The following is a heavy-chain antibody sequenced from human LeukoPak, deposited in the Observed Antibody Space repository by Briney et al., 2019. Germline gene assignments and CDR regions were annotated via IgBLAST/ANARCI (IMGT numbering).Heavy chain of an antibody. V-gene: IGHV3-21*01. J-gene: IGHJ4*02. D-gene: IGHD4-17*01. CDR1: GFTFSTYP. Sequence: GGSLRLSCSASGFTFSTYPMNWVRQAPGKGLEWVSSIDPSSTYIYYADSVRGRFTISRDNAQNSLYLQVNSLRAEDTAVYYCTRGSFGDYEYWGQGTLVTVSS. CDR2: IDPSSTYI. CDR3: TRGSFGDYEY.